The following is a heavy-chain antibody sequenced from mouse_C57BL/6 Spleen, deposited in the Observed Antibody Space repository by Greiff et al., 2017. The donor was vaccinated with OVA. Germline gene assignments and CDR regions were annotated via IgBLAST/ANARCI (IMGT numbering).Heavy chain of an antibody. CDR3: AIFRGPSTVGYFDY. J-gene: IGHJ2*01. V-gene: IGHV1-55*01. Sequence: VQLQQPGAELVKPGASVKMSCKASGYTFTSYWITWVKQRPGQGLEWIGDIYPGSGSTDYNEKFKSKATLTVDTSSSTAYMQLSSLTSEDSAVYYCAIFRGPSTVGYFDYWGKGTTLSVSS. CDR2: IYPGSGST. CDR1: GYTFTSYW. D-gene: IGHD1-1*01.